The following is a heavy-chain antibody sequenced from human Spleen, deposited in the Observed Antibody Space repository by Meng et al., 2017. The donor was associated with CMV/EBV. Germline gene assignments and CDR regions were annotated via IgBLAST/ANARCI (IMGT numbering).Heavy chain of an antibody. J-gene: IGHJ6*02. V-gene: IGHV3-23*01. CDR3: ARDGSNWNYVSWYYYGMDV. CDR1: GFTFSSYA. CDR2: IGGSGGST. Sequence: GESLKISCAASGFTFSSYAMIWVRQAPGKGLDWVSAIGGSGGSTYYADSVKGRFTISRDNSKNTLFLQMNGLRDEDTAVYYCARDGSNWNYVSWYYYGMDVWGQGTTVTVSS. D-gene: IGHD1-7*01.